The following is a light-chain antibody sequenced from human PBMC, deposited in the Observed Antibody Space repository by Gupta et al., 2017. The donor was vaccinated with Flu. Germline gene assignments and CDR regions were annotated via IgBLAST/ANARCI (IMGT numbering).Light chain of an antibody. J-gene: IGKJ2*02. Sequence: GGRATINCKSIRNVCDKGNSKTYLGWYQQKPGQPPKRLINWASTRESGVPDGFSGRGSGTDFTLTISRLEAEDVAVYYCQQANTTPSNFGRGTRLEIK. CDR1: RNVCDKGNSKTY. V-gene: IGKV4-1*01. CDR2: WAS. CDR3: QQANTTPSN.